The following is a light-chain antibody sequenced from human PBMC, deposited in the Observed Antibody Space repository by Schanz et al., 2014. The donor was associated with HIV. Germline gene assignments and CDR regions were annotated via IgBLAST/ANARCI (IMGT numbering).Light chain of an antibody. CDR1: QSVPRNL. CDR2: ATS. J-gene: IGKJ4*01. Sequence: EIVLTQSPGPLSLSPGERAALSCRASQSVPRNLLAWYQQKPGQAPRLVIYATSTRAAGIPDRFSGTGSGTDFTLTISRLEPEDFAVYFCQYFGNSGGTFGGGTKVEIK. CDR3: QYFGNSGGT. V-gene: IGKV3-20*01.